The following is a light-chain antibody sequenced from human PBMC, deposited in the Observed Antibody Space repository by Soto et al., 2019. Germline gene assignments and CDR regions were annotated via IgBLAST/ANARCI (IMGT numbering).Light chain of an antibody. CDR3: QRYDISPFP. J-gene: IGKJ2*01. CDR1: QSVSSPY. Sequence: EIVLTQSPGTLSLSPGERAILSCRASQSVSSPYLAWYQQKPGQAPRLLIYGASRRATGIPDRFRGSGSGTGFTLTISGPEPEDVAVSYGQRYDISPFPFGQGTKLEIK. V-gene: IGKV3-20*01. CDR2: GAS.